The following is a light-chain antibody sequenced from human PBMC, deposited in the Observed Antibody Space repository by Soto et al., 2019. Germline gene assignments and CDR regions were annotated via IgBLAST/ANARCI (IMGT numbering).Light chain of an antibody. CDR2: AAS. CDR3: QQLNTYPLT. Sequence: DIQLTQSPSFLSASVGDRVTITCRASQGISSYLGWYQQKPGKAPKLLIYAASTLESGVPSRFSGSGSGTEFTLTISSLQPEDFATYYCQQLNTYPLTFGPGTKVDIK. CDR1: QGISSY. V-gene: IGKV1-9*01. J-gene: IGKJ3*01.